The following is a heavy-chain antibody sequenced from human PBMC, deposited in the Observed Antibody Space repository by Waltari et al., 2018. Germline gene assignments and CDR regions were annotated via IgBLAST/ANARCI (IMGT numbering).Heavy chain of an antibody. CDR1: GGSISSYY. D-gene: IGHD3-10*01. V-gene: IGHV4-59*01. CDR3: ASASRGSRAFDI. Sequence: QVQLQESGPGLVKPSETLSLTCPVFGGSISSYYCSWIRQPPGKGLEWIGYIYYSGSTNYNPSLKSRVTISVDTSKNQFSLKLSSVTAADTAVYYCASASRGSRAFDIWGQGTMVTVSS. CDR2: IYYSGST. J-gene: IGHJ3*02.